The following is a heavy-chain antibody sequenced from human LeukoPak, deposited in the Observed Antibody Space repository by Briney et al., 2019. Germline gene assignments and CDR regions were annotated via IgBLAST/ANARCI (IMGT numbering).Heavy chain of an antibody. D-gene: IGHD3-22*01. Sequence: ASVKVSCKASGYTFTSYYMHWVRQAPGQGLEWMGIINPSGGSINYAQKFQGRVTMTRDTSTSTVYMELRSLRSDDTAVYYCARQLTYYYDSSGRYAFEIWGQGTKVTVSS. V-gene: IGHV1-46*01. J-gene: IGHJ3*02. CDR2: INPSGGSI. CDR3: ARQLTYYYDSSGRYAFEI. CDR1: GYTFTSYY.